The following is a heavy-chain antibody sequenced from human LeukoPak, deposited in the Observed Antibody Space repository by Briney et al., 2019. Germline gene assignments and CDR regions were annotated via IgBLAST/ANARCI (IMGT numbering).Heavy chain of an antibody. V-gene: IGHV3-66*01. D-gene: IGHD3-10*01. CDR3: ARSRGTFFPHAY. CDR2: IYSGGGT. J-gene: IGHJ4*02. Sequence: GGSLRLSCAVSGFTVSSNYMSWVRQAPGKGLEWVSVIYSGGGTYYADSVKGGFTISRDNSKNTVYLQMNSLRVEDTAVYYCARSRGTFFPHAYWGQGTLVTVTS. CDR1: GFTVSSNY.